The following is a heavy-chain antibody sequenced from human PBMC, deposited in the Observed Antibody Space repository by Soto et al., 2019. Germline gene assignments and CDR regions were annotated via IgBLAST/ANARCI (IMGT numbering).Heavy chain of an antibody. Sequence: SLRLSCAASGFTFSSHGMHWVRQAPGKGLEWVAVIWYDGSDKYYADSVKGRFTISIDNSKNTLYLLLNSLRAEDTAVYYCARDYISYWYGFDYWGHGTLVTVSS. CDR1: GFTFSSHG. D-gene: IGHD6-13*01. CDR3: ARDYISYWYGFDY. J-gene: IGHJ4*01. V-gene: IGHV3-33*01. CDR2: IWYDGSDK.